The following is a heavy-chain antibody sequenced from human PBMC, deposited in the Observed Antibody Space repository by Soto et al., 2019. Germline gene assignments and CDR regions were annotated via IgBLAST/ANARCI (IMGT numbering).Heavy chain of an antibody. CDR2: IHYSGST. J-gene: IGHJ5*02. D-gene: IGHD2-21*01. Sequence: PSETLSLTCNVSGGSINSYYWSWIRQPPGKGLEWIGYIHYSGSTNYNPSLKSRVTISVDTSKNQFSLKLSSVTAADTAVYYCARGNGNTGSFPGDWWFDPWGQGTLVTVS. V-gene: IGHV4-59*01. CDR1: GGSINSYY. CDR3: ARGNGNTGSFPGDWWFDP.